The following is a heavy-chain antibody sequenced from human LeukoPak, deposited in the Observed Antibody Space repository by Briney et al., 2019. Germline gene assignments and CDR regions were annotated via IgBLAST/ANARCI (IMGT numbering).Heavy chain of an antibody. J-gene: IGHJ5*02. Sequence: GGSLRLSCAASGFTFSSYAMHWVRQAPGKGLEWVAVISYDGSNKYYADSVKGRFTISRDNSKNTLYLQMNSLRAEDTAVYYCARDSGYCSGGSCHPGWFDPWGQGTLVTVSS. V-gene: IGHV3-30-3*01. CDR2: ISYDGSNK. D-gene: IGHD2-15*01. CDR1: GFTFSSYA. CDR3: ARDSGYCSGGSCHPGWFDP.